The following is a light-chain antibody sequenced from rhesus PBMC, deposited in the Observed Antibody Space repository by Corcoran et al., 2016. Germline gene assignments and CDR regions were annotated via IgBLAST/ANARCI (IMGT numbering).Light chain of an antibody. CDR1: QGISNA. CDR3: RRGYRTPLT. J-gene: IGKJ4*01. CDR2: GAS. V-gene: IGKV1-33*02. Sequence: DIQMSQSPSSLAASVGDKVTITCRASQGISNALAWDQQKPGTAPELLIYGASSLDSGVPSRFSGSRSGTDFPLAISSLQPENFATYSCRRGYRTPLTFGGGSKVELK.